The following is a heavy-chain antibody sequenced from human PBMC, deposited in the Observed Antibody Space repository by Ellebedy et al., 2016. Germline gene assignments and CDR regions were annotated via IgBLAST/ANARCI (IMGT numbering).Heavy chain of an antibody. Sequence: GESLKISXVASGFTFRNFFMSWVRQAPGGGLEWVSVIYSSGTTYYADSVKGRFTVSSDKSKNTLYLQMNSLRPDDTALYYCARGSSTSDAFDIWGQGTMVTVSS. D-gene: IGHD5/OR15-5a*01. CDR1: GFTFRNFF. CDR3: ARGSSTSDAFDI. J-gene: IGHJ3*02. V-gene: IGHV3-53*01. CDR2: IYSSGTT.